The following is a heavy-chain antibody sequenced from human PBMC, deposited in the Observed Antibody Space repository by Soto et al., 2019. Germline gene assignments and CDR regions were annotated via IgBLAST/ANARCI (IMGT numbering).Heavy chain of an antibody. CDR3: AREFRTSGSRDAFDL. CDR1: GFTVSSNY. Sequence: PGGSLRLSCAASGFTVSSNYMSWVRQAPGKGLEWVSVTYSGGTTYYADSVKGRFIISRDNSKNTLDLQMNSLRAEDTAVYYCAREFRTSGSRDAFDLWGQGPMVTVSS. D-gene: IGHD1-26*01. J-gene: IGHJ3*01. CDR2: TYSGGTT. V-gene: IGHV3-66*01.